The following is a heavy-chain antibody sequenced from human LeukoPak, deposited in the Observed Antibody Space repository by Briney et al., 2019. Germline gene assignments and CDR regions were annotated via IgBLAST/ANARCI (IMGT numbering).Heavy chain of an antibody. CDR3: AKGGRYCSSTSCFVLDY. J-gene: IGHJ4*02. Sequence: GGSLTLSCAASGFTFSSYGMHWVRQAPGKGLEWVAFIRYDGSNKYYADSVKGRFTISRDNSKNTLYLQMNSLRAEDTAVYYCAKGGRYCSSTSCFVLDYWGQGTLVTVSS. V-gene: IGHV3-30*02. D-gene: IGHD2-2*01. CDR1: GFTFSSYG. CDR2: IRYDGSNK.